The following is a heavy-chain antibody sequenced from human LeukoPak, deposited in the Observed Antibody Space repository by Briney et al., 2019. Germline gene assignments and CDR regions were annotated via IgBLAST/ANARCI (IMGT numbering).Heavy chain of an antibody. J-gene: IGHJ4*02. V-gene: IGHV1-3*01. D-gene: IGHD6-19*01. CDR2: INAGNGNT. CDR3: ARARQWLAYFDY. Sequence: KPGASVKVSRKASGYTFTSYAMYWVRQAPGQRLEWMGWINAGNGNTKYSQKFQGRVTITRDTSASTAYMELSSLRSEDTAVYYCARARQWLAYFDYWGQGTLVTVSS. CDR1: GYTFTSYA.